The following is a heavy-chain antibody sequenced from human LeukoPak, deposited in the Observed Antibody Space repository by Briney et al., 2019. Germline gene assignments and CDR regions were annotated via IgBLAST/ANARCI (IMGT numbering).Heavy chain of an antibody. CDR2: IYHSGST. J-gene: IGHJ3*02. Sequence: PSETLSLTCAVSGGSISSGGYSWSWIRQPPGKGLEWIGYIYHSGSTYYNPSLKSRVTISVDRSKNQFSLKLSSVTAADTAVYYCARGRPYDYVWGSYRVDAFDIWGQGTMVTVSS. CDR3: ARGRPYDYVWGSYRVDAFDI. D-gene: IGHD3-16*02. V-gene: IGHV4-30-2*01. CDR1: GGSISSGGYS.